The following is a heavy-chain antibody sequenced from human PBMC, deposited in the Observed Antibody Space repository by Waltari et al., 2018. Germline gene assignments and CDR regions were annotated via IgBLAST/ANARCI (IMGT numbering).Heavy chain of an antibody. Sequence: QLQLQESGPGLVKPSETLSLTCTVSGGSISSSSYYWGWLRQPPGKGLEWIGSIYYSGSTYYNPSLKSRVTISVDTSKNQFSLKLSSVTAADTAVYYCASFSSYYDFWSGYPGAPTDWGQGTLVTVSS. CDR2: IYYSGST. CDR1: GGSISSSSYY. V-gene: IGHV4-39*01. J-gene: IGHJ4*02. CDR3: ASFSSYYDFWSGYPGAPTD. D-gene: IGHD3-3*01.